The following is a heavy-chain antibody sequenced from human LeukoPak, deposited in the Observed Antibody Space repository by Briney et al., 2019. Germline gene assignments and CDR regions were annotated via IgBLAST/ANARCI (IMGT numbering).Heavy chain of an antibody. D-gene: IGHD1-26*01. CDR2: IKSKTDGGTT. CDR1: GFTFSNAW. Sequence: PGGSLRLSCAASGFTFSNAWMNWVRQAPGKGLEWVGRIKSKTDGGTTDYAAPVKGRFTISRDDSKNTLYLQMNSLKTEDTAVYYCTTDCGKWELAEQRGGIDYWGQGTLVTVSS. J-gene: IGHJ4*02. CDR3: TTDCGKWELAEQRGGIDY. V-gene: IGHV3-15*07.